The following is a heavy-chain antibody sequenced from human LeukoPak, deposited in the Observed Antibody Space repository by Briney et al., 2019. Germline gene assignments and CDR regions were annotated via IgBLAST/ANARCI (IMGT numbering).Heavy chain of an antibody. J-gene: IGHJ6*03. D-gene: IGHD5-12*01. Sequence: GGSLRLSCAASGFTFSSYEMNWVRQAPGKGLEWVSYISSSGSTIYYADPVKGRFTISRDNAKNSLYLQMNSLRAEDTAVYYCAREDSQVATINYYYMDVWGKGTTVTISS. CDR1: GFTFSSYE. CDR2: ISSSGSTI. CDR3: AREDSQVATINYYYMDV. V-gene: IGHV3-48*03.